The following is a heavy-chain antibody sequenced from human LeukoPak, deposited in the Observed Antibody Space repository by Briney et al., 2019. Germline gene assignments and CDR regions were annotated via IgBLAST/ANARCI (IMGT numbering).Heavy chain of an antibody. Sequence: SETLSLTCAVYGGSFSGYYWSWIRQPPGKGLEWIGYIYHSGSTYYNPSLKSRVTISVDRSKNQFSLKLSSVTAADTAVYYCARSSGYSYGPSFDYWGQGTLVTVSS. V-gene: IGHV4-30-2*01. CDR1: GGSFSGYY. CDR2: IYHSGST. CDR3: ARSSGYSYGPSFDY. D-gene: IGHD5-18*01. J-gene: IGHJ4*02.